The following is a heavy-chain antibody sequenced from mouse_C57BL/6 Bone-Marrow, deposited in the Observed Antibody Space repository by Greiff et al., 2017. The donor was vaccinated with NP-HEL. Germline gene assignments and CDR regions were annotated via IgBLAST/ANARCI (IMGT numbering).Heavy chain of an antibody. Sequence: QVHVKQSGAELARPGASVKLSCKASGYTFTSYGISWVKQRPGQGLEWIGEIYPRSGNTYYNEKFKGKATLTADKSSSTAYMELRSLTSEDSAVYFCARLRYYDFTGVFAYWGQGTLVTVSA. CDR3: ARLRYYDFTGVFAY. CDR1: GYTFTSYG. V-gene: IGHV1-81*01. D-gene: IGHD2-4*01. CDR2: IYPRSGNT. J-gene: IGHJ3*01.